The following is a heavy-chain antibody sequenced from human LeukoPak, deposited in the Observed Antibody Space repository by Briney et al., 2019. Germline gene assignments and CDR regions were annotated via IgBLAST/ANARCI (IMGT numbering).Heavy chain of an antibody. V-gene: IGHV4-31*03. CDR3: ACNTNYYDSSGYYATPGQFDY. Sequence: SQTLSFTCTVSGGSISSGGYYWSWIRQHPGKGLEWIGYIYYSGSTYYNPSLKSRVTISVDTSKNQFSLKLSSVTAADTAVYYCACNTNYYDSSGYYATPGQFDYWGQGTLVTVSS. D-gene: IGHD3-22*01. J-gene: IGHJ4*02. CDR1: GGSISSGGYY. CDR2: IYYSGST.